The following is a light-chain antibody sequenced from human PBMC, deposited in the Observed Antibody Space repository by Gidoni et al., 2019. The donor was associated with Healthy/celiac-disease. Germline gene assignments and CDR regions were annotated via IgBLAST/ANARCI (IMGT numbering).Light chain of an antibody. CDR3: QQLNSYLALT. J-gene: IGKJ4*01. CDR1: QGISSY. CDR2: AAS. V-gene: IGKV1-9*01. Sequence: DIQLTQSPSFLSASVGDRVTITCRASQGISSYLACYQQKPGKAPKLLIYAASTLQSGVPSRFSSSGSGTEFTLTISSLQPEDFATYYCQQLNSYLALTFGGGTKVDIK.